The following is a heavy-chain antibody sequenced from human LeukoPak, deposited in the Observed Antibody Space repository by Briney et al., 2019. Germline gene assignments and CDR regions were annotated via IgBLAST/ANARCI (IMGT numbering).Heavy chain of an antibody. CDR1: GGSISSSSYY. D-gene: IGHD3-22*01. Sequence: SETLSLTCTVSGGSISSSSYYWGWIRQPPGKGLEWIGSIYYSGSTYYNPSLKSRVTISVDTSKNQFSLKLSSVTAADTAVYYCARSAEYYYDSSGYYNFDYWGQGTLVTVSS. CDR3: ARSAEYYYDSSGYYNFDY. V-gene: IGHV4-39*01. J-gene: IGHJ4*02. CDR2: IYYSGST.